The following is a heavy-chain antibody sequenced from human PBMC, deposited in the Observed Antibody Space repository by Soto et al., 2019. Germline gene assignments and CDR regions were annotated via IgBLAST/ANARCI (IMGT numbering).Heavy chain of an antibody. D-gene: IGHD5-12*01. CDR2: IDPSDSYT. CDR1: GYSFTSYW. J-gene: IGHJ6*02. V-gene: IGHV5-10-1*01. Sequence: AGESLKISCKGSGYSFTSYWISWVRQMPGKGLEWMGRIDPSDSYTNYSPSFQGHVTISADMSTSTAYMELSSLRSEDTAVYYCAALYSGYDRFYYYYGMDVWGQGTTVTVSS. CDR3: AALYSGYDRFYYYYGMDV.